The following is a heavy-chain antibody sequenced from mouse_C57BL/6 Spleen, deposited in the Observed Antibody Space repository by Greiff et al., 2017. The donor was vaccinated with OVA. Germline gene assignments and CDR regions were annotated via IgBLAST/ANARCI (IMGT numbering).Heavy chain of an antibody. Sequence: EVQLQQSGAELVRPGASVKLSCTASGFNFNDDYMHWVKQRPEQGLEWIGWIDPENGATKYASKFPGKATISADTASMTAYLQPSNLTSEDTAVYYCTRKDYWGQGTTLTVSS. CDR2: IDPENGAT. V-gene: IGHV14-4*01. CDR3: TRKDY. J-gene: IGHJ2*01. CDR1: GFNFNDDY.